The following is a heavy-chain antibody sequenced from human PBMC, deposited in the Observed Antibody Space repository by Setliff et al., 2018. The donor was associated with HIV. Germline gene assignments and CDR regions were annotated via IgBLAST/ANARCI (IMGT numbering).Heavy chain of an antibody. CDR1: TNTFLNYG. V-gene: IGHV1-18*01. CDR2: ISVHNDNS. CDR3: ARDVGYCTATSCQTGFDY. J-gene: IGHJ4*02. D-gene: IGHD2-8*02. Sequence: ASVKVSCKASTNTFLNYGISWVRQTPGQGLEWMGWISVHNDNSNYAQRFRDRVTMTTDIPTSTAYMELRGLRSDDTAVYYCARDVGYCTATSCQTGFDYWGQGTLVTVSS.